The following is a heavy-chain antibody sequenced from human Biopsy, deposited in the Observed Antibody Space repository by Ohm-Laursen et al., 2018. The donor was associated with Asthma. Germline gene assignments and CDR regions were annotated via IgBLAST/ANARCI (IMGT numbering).Heavy chain of an antibody. V-gene: IGHV3-30-3*01. J-gene: IGHJ4*02. CDR1: RFTYE. D-gene: IGHD6-19*01. CDR3: AREGVAGTHIED. CDR2: ISYDVSSI. Sequence: SLRLSSSASRFTYEMHWVRQAPGKGLEWVAVISYDVSSIYYADSVKGRFTISRDNSKNTLSLQMNSLTAEDTAVYYCAREGVAGTHIEDWGQGTLVTVSS.